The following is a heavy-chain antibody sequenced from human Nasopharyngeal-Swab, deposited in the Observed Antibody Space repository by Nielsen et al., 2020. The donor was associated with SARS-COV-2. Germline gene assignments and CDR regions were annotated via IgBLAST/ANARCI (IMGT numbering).Heavy chain of an antibody. CDR1: GFSFSTTD. J-gene: IGHJ4*02. CDR2: TSYDESHK. Sequence: GESLKISCAASGFSFSTTDMHWVRQAPGKGLEWVAVTSYDESHKYYAGSVHGRFTISRDNSKNTLYLQMYSLTTEDTAVYYCAKDHSSSWGGDYWGQGTLVTVSS. V-gene: IGHV3-30*18. D-gene: IGHD6-13*01. CDR3: AKDHSSSWGGDY.